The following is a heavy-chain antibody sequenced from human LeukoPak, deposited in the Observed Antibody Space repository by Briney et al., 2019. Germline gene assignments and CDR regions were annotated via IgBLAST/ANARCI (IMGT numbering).Heavy chain of an antibody. CDR2: IKQDGSEK. CDR1: GFTFSSNW. D-gene: IGHD4-17*01. CDR3: ALRYGDYGIA. Sequence: PGGSLRLSCAASGFTFSSNWMSWVRQAPGKGLEWVANIKQDGSEKYYVDFVKGRFTMSRDNAKNSLYLQMNSLRAEDAAVYYCALRYGDYGIAWGQGTLVTVSS. J-gene: IGHJ5*02. V-gene: IGHV3-7*03.